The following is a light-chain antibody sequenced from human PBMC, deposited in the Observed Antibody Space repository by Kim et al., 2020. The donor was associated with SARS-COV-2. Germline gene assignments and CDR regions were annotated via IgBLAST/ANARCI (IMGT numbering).Light chain of an antibody. Sequence: ASVGHRVPITCRASQSISNNLNWYQQKSGKAPKLLIYAASSLQGGVPSRFSGSGSGTDFTLTISSLQPEDSATYYCQQSNSTPLTFGGGTKVDIK. CDR3: QQSNSTPLT. CDR2: AAS. CDR1: QSISNN. V-gene: IGKV1-39*01. J-gene: IGKJ4*01.